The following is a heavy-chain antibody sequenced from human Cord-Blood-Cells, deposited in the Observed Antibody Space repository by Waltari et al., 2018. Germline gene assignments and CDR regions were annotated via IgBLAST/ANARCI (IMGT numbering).Heavy chain of an antibody. V-gene: IGHV4-34*01. CDR3: ASYYYYDSSGYYFDY. J-gene: IGHJ4*02. D-gene: IGHD3-22*01. CDR2: INHSGST. CDR1: GYY. Sequence: GYYWSWIRQPPGKGLEWIGEINHSGSTNYNPSLKSRVTISVDTSKNQFSLKLSSVTAADTAVYYCASYYYYDSSGYYFDYWGQGTLVTVSS.